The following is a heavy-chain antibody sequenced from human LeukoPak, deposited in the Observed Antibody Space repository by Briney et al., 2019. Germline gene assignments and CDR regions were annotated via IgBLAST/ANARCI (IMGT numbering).Heavy chain of an antibody. V-gene: IGHV1-2*02. D-gene: IGHD2-21*02. CDR2: LNSESGGA. Sequence: ASVKVSCKASGYTFTGYYMHWVRQAPGQRPEWMGWLNSESGGAKYAQRFQARVTMTRDTSISAAYMELTRLRSDDTAMYYCARGGPTPRNVVVAAREYLQHWGQGSLVTVSS. J-gene: IGHJ1*01. CDR3: ARGGPTPRNVVVAAREYLQH. CDR1: GYTFTGYY.